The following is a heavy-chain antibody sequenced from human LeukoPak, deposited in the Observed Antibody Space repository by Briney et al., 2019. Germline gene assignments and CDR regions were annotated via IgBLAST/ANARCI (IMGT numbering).Heavy chain of an antibody. CDR2: IYTSGST. V-gene: IGHV4-4*07. CDR1: GGSISSYY. Sequence: SETLSLTCTVSGGSISSYYWSWIRQPAGKGLEWIGRIYTSGSTNYNPSLKSRVTMPVDTSKNQFSLKLSSVTAADTAVYYCARGYHTIFGVVIPADYWGQGTLVTVSS. D-gene: IGHD3-3*01. CDR3: ARGYHTIFGVVIPADY. J-gene: IGHJ4*02.